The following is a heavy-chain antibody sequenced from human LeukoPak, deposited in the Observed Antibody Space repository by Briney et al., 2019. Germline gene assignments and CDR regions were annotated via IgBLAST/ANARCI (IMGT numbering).Heavy chain of an antibody. CDR3: ARDWGRYCTNGVSYVFDY. CDR1: GFTFSSYG. J-gene: IGHJ4*02. D-gene: IGHD2-8*01. CDR2: IWYDGSNK. Sequence: GGSLRLSCAASGFTFSSYGMHWVRQAPGKGLEWVAVIWYDGSNKYYADSVKGRFTISRDNSKNTLYLQMNSLRAEDTAVYYCARDWGRYCTNGVSYVFDYWGQGTLVTVSS. V-gene: IGHV3-33*08.